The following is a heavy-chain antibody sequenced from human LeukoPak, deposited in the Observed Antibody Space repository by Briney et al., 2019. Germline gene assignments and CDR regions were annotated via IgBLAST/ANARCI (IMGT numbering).Heavy chain of an antibody. Sequence: SETLSLTCAVYGGSFSGYYWSWIRQPPRKGLEWIGEINHSGSTNYNPSLKSRVTISVDTSKNQFSLKLSSVTAADTAVYYCARGRYYDYVWGSYRQRYFDYWGQGTLVTVSS. CDR3: ARGRYYDYVWGSYRQRYFDY. V-gene: IGHV4-34*01. CDR1: GGSFSGYY. CDR2: INHSGST. J-gene: IGHJ4*02. D-gene: IGHD3-16*02.